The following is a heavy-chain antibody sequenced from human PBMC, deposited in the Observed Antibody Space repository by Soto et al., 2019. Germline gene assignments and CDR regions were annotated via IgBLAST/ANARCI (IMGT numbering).Heavy chain of an antibody. J-gene: IGHJ2*01. Sequence: SGPTLGNPTQTLSLTCTFSGFSLSTSGGGVGWIRQPPGKALEWLALIYWDDDKRYSPSLKSRLTITKDTSKNQVVLTMTNMDPVDTATYYCAHRPTMDYGLHLWGRGTLVTVSS. CDR3: AHRPTMDYGLHL. CDR2: IYWDDDK. CDR1: GFSLSTSGGG. V-gene: IGHV2-5*02. D-gene: IGHD4-17*01.